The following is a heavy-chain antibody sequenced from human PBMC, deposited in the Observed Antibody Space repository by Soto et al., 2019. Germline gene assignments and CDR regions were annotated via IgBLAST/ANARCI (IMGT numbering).Heavy chain of an antibody. CDR3: ARAMSSGSYFDS. Sequence: GGSLRLSCAASGFTFSSYWMHWVRQVSGKGLVWVSRVYTDGSSTSYADSVKGRFTISRDNAKNTLYLQMNSLRAEDTAVYYCARAMSSGSYFDSWGQGTLVTVSS. V-gene: IGHV3-74*01. D-gene: IGHD1-26*01. J-gene: IGHJ4*02. CDR1: GFTFSSYW. CDR2: VYTDGSST.